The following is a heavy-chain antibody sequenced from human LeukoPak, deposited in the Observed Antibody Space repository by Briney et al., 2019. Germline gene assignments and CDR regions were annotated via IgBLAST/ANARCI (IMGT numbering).Heavy chain of an antibody. D-gene: IGHD6-19*01. CDR3: AKSAVAGSVRVFHC. V-gene: IGHV3-23*01. J-gene: IGHJ4*02. Sequence: AGGSLRLSCVASGFTFSNYAMTWVRQAPGKGLEWVSTISGSGDNTYYADSVQGRFTISRNNSKDTLFLQMNSLTADDTAIYYCAKSAVAGSVRVFHCLGQGILVTVSS. CDR1: GFTFSNYA. CDR2: ISGSGDNT.